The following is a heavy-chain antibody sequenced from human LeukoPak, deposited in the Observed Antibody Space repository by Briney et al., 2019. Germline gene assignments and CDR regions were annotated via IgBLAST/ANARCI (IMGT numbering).Heavy chain of an antibody. CDR3: ARGTYYDSSGSPF. V-gene: IGHV3-30*04. J-gene: IGHJ4*02. CDR1: RFTFSSYA. D-gene: IGHD3-22*01. CDR2: ISYDGSNK. Sequence: GGSLRLSCAASRFTFSSYAMHWVRQAPGKGLEWVAVISYDGSNKYYADSVKGRFTISRDNSKNTLYLQMNSLRAEDTAVYYCARGTYYDSSGSPFWGQGTLVTVSS.